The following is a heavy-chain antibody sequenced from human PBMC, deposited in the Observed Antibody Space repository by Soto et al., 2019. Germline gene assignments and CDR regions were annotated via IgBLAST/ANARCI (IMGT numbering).Heavy chain of an antibody. D-gene: IGHD5-12*01. Sequence: QVQLQESGPGLVKPSETLSLTCTVSGGSMSGQHWSWIRQPPGKGLEWIGHHSDSTNYNPSLKSRVTISTDTSKNQFSLKPSSVTAADTAVYYCATYSVGEGGRGYWGQGTLVTVSS. CDR3: ATYSVGEGGRGY. CDR2: HHSDST. V-gene: IGHV4-4*09. J-gene: IGHJ4*02. CDR1: GGSMSGQH.